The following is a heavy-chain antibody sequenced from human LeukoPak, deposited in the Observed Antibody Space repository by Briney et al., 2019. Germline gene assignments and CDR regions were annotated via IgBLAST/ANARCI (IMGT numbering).Heavy chain of an antibody. CDR1: GFTFSSYA. CDR3: AKTWMATILVNFGGIYFDY. D-gene: IGHD5-24*01. Sequence: GGSLRLSCAASGFTFSSYAMSWVRQPPGKGLDWVSGLSGSGGSTYYADSVKGRFTISRDNSKNTLYLQMNSLRAEDTAVYYCAKTWMATILVNFGGIYFDYWGQGTLVTVAS. V-gene: IGHV3-23*01. CDR2: LSGSGGST. J-gene: IGHJ4*02.